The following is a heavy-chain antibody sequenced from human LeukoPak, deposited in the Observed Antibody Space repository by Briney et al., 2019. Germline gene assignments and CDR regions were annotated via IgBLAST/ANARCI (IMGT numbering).Heavy chain of an antibody. V-gene: IGHV4-39*01. Sequence: SSETLSLTCTESGGSISGSGYYWGWIRQPPGKGLEWIVTIYYTGTTYSNPSLKSRATISVDTSKNHFSLKLTTVTAADTAVYFWATQEPVAASSWGEGTLVTVTS. D-gene: IGHD6-19*01. CDR2: IYYTGTT. CDR3: ATQEPVAASS. CDR1: GGSISGSGYY. J-gene: IGHJ5*02.